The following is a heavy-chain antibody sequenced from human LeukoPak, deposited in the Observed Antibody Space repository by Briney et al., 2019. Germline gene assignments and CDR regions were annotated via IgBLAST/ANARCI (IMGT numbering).Heavy chain of an antibody. CDR1: GFTFSSYA. V-gene: IGHV3-30*04. CDR3: AREWLSPHFDY. Sequence: GGSLRLSCAASGFTFSSYAMHWVRQAPGKGLEWVAVISYDGSNKYYADSVKGRFTISRDNSKNTLYLQMNSLRAEDTAVYYCAREWLSPHFDYWGQGTLVTVSS. D-gene: IGHD3-22*01. J-gene: IGHJ4*02. CDR2: ISYDGSNK.